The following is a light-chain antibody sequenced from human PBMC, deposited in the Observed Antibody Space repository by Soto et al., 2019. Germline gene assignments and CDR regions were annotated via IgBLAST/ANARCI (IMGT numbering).Light chain of an antibody. J-gene: IGKJ4*01. Sequence: EIVMTQSPATLSVSPGERATLSCRASQSVSYNLAWYQQKPGQGPRILIYGAFTRATGIPARFSGSGSGTEFTLTISSLQSEDFAVYYWQQYKNWPPLTFGGGTKVEIK. CDR2: GAF. CDR3: QQYKNWPPLT. V-gene: IGKV3-15*01. CDR1: QSVSYN.